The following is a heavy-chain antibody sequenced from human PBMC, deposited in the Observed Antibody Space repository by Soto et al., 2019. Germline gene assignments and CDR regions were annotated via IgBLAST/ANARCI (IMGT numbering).Heavy chain of an antibody. Sequence: QVQLVESGGGLVKPGGSLRLSCAASGLTFSDYYMNWIRQAPGKGLEWVSYISGSGRDIRYADSVEGRFTISRDNAKNSLYLQMNSLRAEETAVYYCAREGRAQLWSPFDYWGQGTLVTVCS. D-gene: IGHD5-18*01. V-gene: IGHV3-11*01. J-gene: IGHJ4*02. CDR2: ISGSGRDI. CDR3: AREGRAQLWSPFDY. CDR1: GLTFSDYY.